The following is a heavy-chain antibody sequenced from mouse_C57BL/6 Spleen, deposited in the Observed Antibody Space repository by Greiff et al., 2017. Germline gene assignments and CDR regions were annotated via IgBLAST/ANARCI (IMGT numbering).Heavy chain of an antibody. CDR3: AREVYYGSSYWYFDV. D-gene: IGHD1-1*01. Sequence: EVHLVESEGGLVQPGSSMKLSCTASGFTFSDYYMAWVRQVPEKGLEWVANINYDGSSTYYLDSLKSRFIISRDNAKNILYLQMSSLKSEDTATYYCAREVYYGSSYWYFDVWGTGTTVTVSS. J-gene: IGHJ1*03. CDR2: INYDGSST. V-gene: IGHV5-16*01. CDR1: GFTFSDYY.